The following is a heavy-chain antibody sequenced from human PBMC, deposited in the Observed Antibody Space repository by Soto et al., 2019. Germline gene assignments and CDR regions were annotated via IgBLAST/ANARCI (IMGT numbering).Heavy chain of an antibody. Sequence: SETLSLTCTVSGGSIRSYCWTWIRQPPGEGLEWIGCICNSGTTNYNPSLKSRVAISIDTSKNQFSLKLSSVTAADTAVYYCARVGTSDWFDPWGQGTLVTVSS. D-gene: IGHD3-10*01. CDR1: GGSIRSYC. J-gene: IGHJ5*02. V-gene: IGHV4-59*01. CDR2: ICNSGTT. CDR3: ARVGTSDWFDP.